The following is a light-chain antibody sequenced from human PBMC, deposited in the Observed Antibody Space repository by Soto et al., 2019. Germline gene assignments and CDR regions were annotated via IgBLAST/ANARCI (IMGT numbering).Light chain of an antibody. CDR3: EQYGSKPLT. V-gene: IGKV3-20*01. CDR2: DAS. J-gene: IGKJ4*01. CDR1: QSVGNNY. Sequence: EIVLTQSPGTLSLSPGERATLSCRASQSVGNNYLAWYQQKPGQAPRFLIYDASSRATGIPDRFSGSGSGTDSTLTISRLEPADFAVYYCEQYGSKPLTFGGGTKV.